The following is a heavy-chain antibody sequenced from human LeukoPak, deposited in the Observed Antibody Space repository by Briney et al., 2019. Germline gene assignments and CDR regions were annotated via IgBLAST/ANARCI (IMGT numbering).Heavy chain of an antibody. CDR2: IYYSGST. CDR1: GGSISSSSYY. J-gene: IGHJ5*02. V-gene: IGHV4-39*01. Sequence: SETLSLXCTVSGGSISSSSYYWGWIRQPPGKGREWIGSIYYSGSTYYNPSLKSRVTISVDTSKNQFSLKLSSVTAADTAVYYCARYSTRIAVALLVDWFDPWGQGTLVTVSS. CDR3: ARYSTRIAVALLVDWFDP. D-gene: IGHD6-19*01.